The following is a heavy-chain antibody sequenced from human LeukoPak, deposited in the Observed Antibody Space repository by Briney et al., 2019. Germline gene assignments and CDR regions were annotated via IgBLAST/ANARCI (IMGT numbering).Heavy chain of an antibody. CDR3: ARVDTSYKYSSSSSWFDP. D-gene: IGHD6-6*01. CDR1: GDFITAYY. V-gene: IGHV4-38-2*02. Sequence: SETLSLTCTVSGDFITAYYWGWIRQPPGKGLEWIGSIYYSGSTYYNPSLKSRVTISVDTSKNQFSLKLSSVTAADTAVYYCARVDTSYKYSSSSSWFDPWGQGTLVTVSS. CDR2: IYYSGST. J-gene: IGHJ5*02.